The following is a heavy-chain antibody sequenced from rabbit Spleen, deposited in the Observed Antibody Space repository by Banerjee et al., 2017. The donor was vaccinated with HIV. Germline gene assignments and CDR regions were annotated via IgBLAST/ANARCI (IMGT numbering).Heavy chain of an antibody. V-gene: IGHV1S45*01. J-gene: IGHJ6*01. CDR3: ARDLTSVIGWNFGW. D-gene: IGHD1-1*01. CDR1: GVSLNDKDV. Sequence: EQLEESGGGLVKPEGSLTLTCKASGVSLNDKDVMCWVRQAPGKGLEWIACINILTGKAVYASWAKGRFTMSRTSSTTVTLEMTSLTAADTATYFCARDLTSVIGWNFGWWGPGTLVTVS. CDR2: INILTGKA.